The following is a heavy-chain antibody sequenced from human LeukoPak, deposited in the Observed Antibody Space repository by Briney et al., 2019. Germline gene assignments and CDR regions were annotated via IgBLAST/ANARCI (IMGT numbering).Heavy chain of an antibody. V-gene: IGHV1-24*01. Sequence: GASVKVSCKVSGYTLTELSMHWVRQAPGKGLEWMGGFDPEDGETIYAQKFQGRVTMTEDTSTDTAYMELSSLRSEDTAVYYCAALYGRADSSGLGYWGQGTLVAVSS. D-gene: IGHD6-19*01. CDR1: GYTLTELS. J-gene: IGHJ4*02. CDR3: AALYGRADSSGLGY. CDR2: FDPEDGET.